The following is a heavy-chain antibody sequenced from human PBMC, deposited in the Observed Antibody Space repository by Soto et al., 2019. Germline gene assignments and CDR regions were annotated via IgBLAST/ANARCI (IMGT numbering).Heavy chain of an antibody. CDR1: GFTFSNHA. CDR2: IWYYGSNQ. V-gene: IGHV3-33*01. J-gene: IGHJ6*02. Sequence: QVKLVESGGGVVQPGRSLRLSCAASGFTFSNHAMHWVRQAPGKGLEWVAVIWYYGSNQYYADSVKGRFTIFRDNSRDTLYLQMNSLRVADTAVYYCVRVREMLGSYYYYDMDVWGQGTTVTVSS. CDR3: VRVREMLGSYYYYDMDV. D-gene: IGHD2-8*01.